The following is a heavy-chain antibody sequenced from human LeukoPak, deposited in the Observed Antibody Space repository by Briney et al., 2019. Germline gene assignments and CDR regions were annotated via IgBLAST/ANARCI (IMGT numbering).Heavy chain of an antibody. D-gene: IGHD2-2*01. CDR1: GFTFDDYA. CDR3: ARHRCSSTTCSFDS. Sequence: GGSLRLSCAASGFTFDDYAMTWVRQTPGKGPEWVSLISWKGDTTAYAESVRGRFTISRDNAKNSLYLHMNSLRPEDTAFYHCARHRCSSTTCSFDSWGQGSLVTVSS. J-gene: IGHJ4*02. V-gene: IGHV3-20*01. CDR2: ISWKGDTT.